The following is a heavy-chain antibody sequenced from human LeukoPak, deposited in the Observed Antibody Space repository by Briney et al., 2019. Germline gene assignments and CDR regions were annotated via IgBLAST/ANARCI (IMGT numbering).Heavy chain of an antibody. CDR2: ISYDGNSK. CDR3: AREVPIFGVLTPDV. Sequence: PGGSLILSCAASEFTFSSFALHWVRQAPGKGLEWVAVISYDGNSKYYTDSVKGRFTISRDNSKNTLYLQMNSLRSEDTAVYYCAREVPIFGVLTPDVWGQGTTVTVSS. D-gene: IGHD3-3*01. CDR1: EFTFSSFA. V-gene: IGHV3-30-3*01. J-gene: IGHJ6*02.